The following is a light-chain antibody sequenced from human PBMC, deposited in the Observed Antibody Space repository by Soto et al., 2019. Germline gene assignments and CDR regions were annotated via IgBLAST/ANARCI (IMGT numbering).Light chain of an antibody. J-gene: IGKJ4*01. CDR2: KAS. CDR1: QSISTW. V-gene: IGKV1-5*03. Sequence: DIQMTPSPSTLSASVEDRVTITCRASQSISTWLAWYQQKPGKAPKLLIYKASGLASGVPSRFSGSGSGTDFTLTISSLQPDDFATYYCQQYNSYPPLTFGGGTKVDIK. CDR3: QQYNSYPPLT.